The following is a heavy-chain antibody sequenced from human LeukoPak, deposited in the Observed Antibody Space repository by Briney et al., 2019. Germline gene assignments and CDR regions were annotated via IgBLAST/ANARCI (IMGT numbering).Heavy chain of an antibody. CDR3: AKVRSDDSSGYYYDY. D-gene: IGHD3-22*01. J-gene: IGHJ4*02. CDR2: ISGSGGST. Sequence: GGSLRLSCAASGFTFSSYAMSWVRQAPGKGLEWVSAISGSGGSTYYADSVKGRFTISRDNSKNTLYLQMNSLRAEDTAVYYCAKVRSDDSSGYYYDYWGQGTLVTVSS. CDR1: GFTFSSYA. V-gene: IGHV3-23*01.